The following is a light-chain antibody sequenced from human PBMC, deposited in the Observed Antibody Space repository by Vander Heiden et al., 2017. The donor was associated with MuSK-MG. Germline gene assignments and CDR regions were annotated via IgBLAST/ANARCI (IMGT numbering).Light chain of an antibody. V-gene: IGLV1-44*01. CDR1: SSNIGSNT. CDR2: SNN. Sequence: QSVLTQPPSASGTPGQRVPISCSGSSSNIGSNTVNWYQQLPGTAPKLLIYSNNQRPSGVPDRFSGAKSGTSASLAISGLQAEDEADYYCAAWDDSRNGVVFGGGTKLTVL. CDR3: AAWDDSRNGVV. J-gene: IGLJ2*01.